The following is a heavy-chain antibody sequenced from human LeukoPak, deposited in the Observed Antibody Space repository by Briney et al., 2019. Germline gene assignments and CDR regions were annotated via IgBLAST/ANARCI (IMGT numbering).Heavy chain of an antibody. V-gene: IGHV3-15*01. J-gene: IGHJ4*02. Sequence: GGSLRLACAASGFTFSNAWMSWVRQAPGKGLEWVGRIKSKTDGGTTDYAAPVKGRFTISRDDSKNTLYLQMNSLKTEDTAVYYCTTDPRITMVRGGYWGQGTLVTVSS. CDR1: GFTFSNAW. D-gene: IGHD3-10*01. CDR3: TTDPRITMVRGGY. CDR2: IKSKTDGGTT.